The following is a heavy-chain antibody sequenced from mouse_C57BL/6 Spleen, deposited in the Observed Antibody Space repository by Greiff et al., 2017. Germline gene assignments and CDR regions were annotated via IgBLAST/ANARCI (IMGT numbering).Heavy chain of an antibody. CDR3: ARFYSNYDFDD. CDR2: ISSGGSYT. Sequence: EVKLVESGGDLVKPGGSLKLSCAASGFTFSSYGMSWVRQTPDKRLEWVATISSGGSYTYYPDSVKGRFTISRDNAKNTLYLQMSSLKSEDTAMYYCARFYSNYDFDDWGQGTTLTVSS. D-gene: IGHD2-5*01. CDR1: GFTFSSYG. V-gene: IGHV5-6*01. J-gene: IGHJ2*01.